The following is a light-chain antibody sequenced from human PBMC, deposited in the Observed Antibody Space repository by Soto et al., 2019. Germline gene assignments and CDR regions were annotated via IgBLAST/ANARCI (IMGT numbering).Light chain of an antibody. Sequence: EIVMTQSPATLSVSPGESATLSCRASQTVNNNLAWYQQKPGQAPTLLIYGASARATGIPARFSGSGSGTEFTLTISSLQSEDFAVYYCQRYNNWPLTFGGGTKVEIK. J-gene: IGKJ4*01. CDR3: QRYNNWPLT. CDR2: GAS. V-gene: IGKV3-15*01. CDR1: QTVNNN.